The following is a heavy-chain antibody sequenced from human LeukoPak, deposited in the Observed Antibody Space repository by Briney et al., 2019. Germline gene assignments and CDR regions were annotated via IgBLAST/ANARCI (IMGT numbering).Heavy chain of an antibody. Sequence: GGSLRFSCAASGFTVSSNYMSWVRQAPGKGLEWVSVMYSGGSTYYADSVKGRFTISRDNSKNTLYLQMNSLRAEDTAVYYCARVPNYGSGSGFDPWGQGTLVTVSS. CDR3: ARVPNYGSGSGFDP. D-gene: IGHD3-10*01. J-gene: IGHJ5*02. CDR2: MYSGGST. V-gene: IGHV3-53*01. CDR1: GFTVSSNY.